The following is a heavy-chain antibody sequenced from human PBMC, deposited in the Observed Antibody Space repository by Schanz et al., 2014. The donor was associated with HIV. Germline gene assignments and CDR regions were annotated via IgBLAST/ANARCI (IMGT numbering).Heavy chain of an antibody. CDR3: AKDRNQYDSRYIGKGNYYYYYGMDV. V-gene: IGHV3-30*18. Sequence: QVQLVESGGGVVQPGRSLRLSCAASGFNFNSYGMHWVRQAPGKGLEWVAVISYDGRNKKFANSVKGRFTISRDNSKNTVYLQAKSLRPEDTAVYYCAKDRNQYDSRYIGKGNYYYYYGMDVWGQGTTVTVSS. J-gene: IGHJ6*02. D-gene: IGHD3-22*01. CDR1: GFNFNSYG. CDR2: ISYDGRNK.